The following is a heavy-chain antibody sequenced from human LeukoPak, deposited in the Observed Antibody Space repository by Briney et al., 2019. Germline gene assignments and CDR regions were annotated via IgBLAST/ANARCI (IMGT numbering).Heavy chain of an antibody. V-gene: IGHV3-53*01. D-gene: IGHD6-19*01. CDR2: IYSGGST. Sequence: GGSLRLSGAASGFTVSSNYMSWVRQAPGKGLEWVSVIYSGGSTYYADSVKGRFTISRDNSKNTLYLQMNSLRAEDTAVYYCAKGASSGWPYYFDYWGQGTLVTVSS. J-gene: IGHJ4*02. CDR1: GFTVSSNY. CDR3: AKGASSGWPYYFDY.